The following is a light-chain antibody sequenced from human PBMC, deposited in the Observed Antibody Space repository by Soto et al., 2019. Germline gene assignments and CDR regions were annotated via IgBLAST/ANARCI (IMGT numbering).Light chain of an antibody. V-gene: IGLV2-14*01. CDR1: SSDIGGYNY. Sequence: QSVLTQPASVSGSPGQSITISCTGTSSDIGGYNYVSWLQQHPNRAPKLMIYDVTNRPSGVSNRFSGPKSDNTASLTISGLQAEDEADYYCLSYTSTDTVVFGGGTQLTVL. CDR2: DVT. CDR3: LSYTSTDTVV. J-gene: IGLJ2*01.